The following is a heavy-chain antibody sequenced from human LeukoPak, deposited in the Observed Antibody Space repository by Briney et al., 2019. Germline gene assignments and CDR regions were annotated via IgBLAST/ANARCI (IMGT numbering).Heavy chain of an antibody. V-gene: IGHV3-23*01. CDR3: AKGDDFLADYRYRFDY. CDR1: GFAFSSYV. Sequence: PPEGSLRLSCEVSGFAFSSYVMSWVRQAPGNGLEWVSAIDSNGVTAQYADSVKGRFTTSRDNSKNTLYLQLSSLRVEDTAVYYCAKGDDFLADYRYRFDYWGQGTLVTVSS. CDR2: IDSNGVTA. D-gene: IGHD3-9*01. J-gene: IGHJ4*02.